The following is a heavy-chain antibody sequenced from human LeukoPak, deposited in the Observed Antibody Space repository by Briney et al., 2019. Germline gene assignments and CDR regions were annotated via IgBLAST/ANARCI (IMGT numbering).Heavy chain of an antibody. D-gene: IGHD4-17*01. CDR1: GFTFSDYY. CDR2: ITGSGGRT. Sequence: PGGSLRLSCAASGFTFSDYYMSWIRQAPGKGLEWVSSITGSGGRTQYADSVQGRFTISRDNSKNTLYLQMNSLRAEDTAVYYCAKDPNGDYIGTFDIWGQGTMVTVSS. V-gene: IGHV3-23*01. CDR3: AKDPNGDYIGTFDI. J-gene: IGHJ3*02.